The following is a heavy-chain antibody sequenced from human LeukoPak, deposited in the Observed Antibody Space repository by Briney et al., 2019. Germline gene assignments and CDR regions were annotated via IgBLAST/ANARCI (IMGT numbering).Heavy chain of an antibody. Sequence: GGSLRLSCAASGFTVSSNYMSWVRQAPGKGLEWVSVIYSGGSTYYADSVKGRFTISRDNAKNSLYLQMNSLRAEDTAVYYCARDPWGGSGSEFDYWGQGTLVTVSS. D-gene: IGHD3-10*01. CDR2: IYSGGST. CDR3: ARDPWGGSGSEFDY. CDR1: GFTVSSNY. J-gene: IGHJ4*02. V-gene: IGHV3-53*01.